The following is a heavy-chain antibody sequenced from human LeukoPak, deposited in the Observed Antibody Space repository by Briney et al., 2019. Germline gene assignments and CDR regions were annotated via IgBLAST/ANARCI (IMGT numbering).Heavy chain of an antibody. D-gene: IGHD3-3*01. CDR3: AKDLSYDFWSGYSLDY. J-gene: IGHJ4*02. CDR2: IGGSGGST. CDR1: GFTFNSYA. Sequence: GGSLRLSCAASGFTFNSYAMSWVRQAPGKGLEWVSAIGGSGGSTYYADSVKGRFTISRDNSKNTLYLQMNSLRAEDTAVYYCAKDLSYDFWSGYSLDYWGQGTLVTVSS. V-gene: IGHV3-23*01.